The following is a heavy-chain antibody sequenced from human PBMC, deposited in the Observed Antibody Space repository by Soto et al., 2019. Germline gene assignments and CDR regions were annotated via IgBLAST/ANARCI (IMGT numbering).Heavy chain of an antibody. Sequence: PGGSLRLSCAASGFTFSGSAMHWVRQASGKGLEWVGRIRSKANSYATAYAASVKGRFTISRDDSKNTAYLQMNSLKTEDTAVYYCTSLVGYCSSTSCYSTSGNYYYYGMDVWGQGTTVTV. J-gene: IGHJ6*02. D-gene: IGHD2-2*01. CDR3: TSLVGYCSSTSCYSTSGNYYYYGMDV. CDR1: GFTFSGSA. CDR2: IRSKANSYAT. V-gene: IGHV3-73*01.